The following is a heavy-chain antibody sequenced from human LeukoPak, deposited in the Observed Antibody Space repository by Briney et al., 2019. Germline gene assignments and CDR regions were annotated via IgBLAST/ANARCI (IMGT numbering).Heavy chain of an antibody. CDR1: GGSFSGYY. Sequence: SETLSLTCAVYGGSFSGYYWSWIRQPPGKGLEWIGEINHSGSTNYNPSLKSRVTISVDTSKNQFSLKLSSVTAADTAVYYCARVFSDYVWGSYRYTCYFDYWGQGTLVTVSS. CDR3: ARVFSDYVWGSYRYTCYFDY. D-gene: IGHD3-16*02. J-gene: IGHJ4*02. V-gene: IGHV4-34*01. CDR2: INHSGST.